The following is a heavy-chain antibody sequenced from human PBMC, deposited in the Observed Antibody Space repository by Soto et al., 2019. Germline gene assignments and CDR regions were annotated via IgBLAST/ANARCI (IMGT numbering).Heavy chain of an antibody. D-gene: IGHD2-2*01. Sequence: EVQLVESGGGLVKPGGSLRLSCAASGFTFSSYSMNWVRQAPGKGLEWVSSISSSSSCIYYADSVKGRFTISRDNAKNSLYLQMNSLRAEDTAVYYCARDPGYIVVVPAAAPIWGQGTMVTVSS. J-gene: IGHJ3*02. CDR1: GFTFSSYS. V-gene: IGHV3-21*01. CDR2: ISSSSSCI. CDR3: ARDPGYIVVVPAAAPI.